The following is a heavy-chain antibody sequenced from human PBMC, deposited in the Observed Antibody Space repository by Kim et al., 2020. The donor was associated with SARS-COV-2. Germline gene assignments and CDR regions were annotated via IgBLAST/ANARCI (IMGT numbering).Heavy chain of an antibody. J-gene: IGHJ5*02. V-gene: IGHV4-59*13. CDR2: IYYRGST. Sequence: SETLSLTCTVSGGSISSKYWSWIWQRPGTGLEWIGYIYYRGSTNYNPSLKSRVTMSVDTSKNQFSLKLSSVTAADTDVYYYSRETEYKCFDTWGQGTLV. CDR1: GGSISSKY. CDR3: SRETEYKCFDT.